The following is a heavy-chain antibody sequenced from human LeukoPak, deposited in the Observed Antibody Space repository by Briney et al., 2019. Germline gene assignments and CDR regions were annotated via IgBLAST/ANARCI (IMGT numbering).Heavy chain of an antibody. V-gene: IGHV4-59*02. CDR3: ARAVAGAPNWFDP. Sequence: SETLSLTCTVSGGSVSDYYWSWIRQSPGKGLEWIGYIYYTGSTNYNPSLKSRVTISVDTSKSQFSLKLNSVTAADTAVYYCARAVAGAPNWFDPWGQGTLVTVSS. CDR1: GGSVSDYY. CDR2: IYYTGST. D-gene: IGHD6-19*01. J-gene: IGHJ5*02.